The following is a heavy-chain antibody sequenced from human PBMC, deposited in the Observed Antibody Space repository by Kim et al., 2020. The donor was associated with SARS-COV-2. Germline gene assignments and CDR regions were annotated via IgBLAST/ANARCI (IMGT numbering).Heavy chain of an antibody. CDR3: ARDPSSAVGATGDFDY. V-gene: IGHV3-74*03. D-gene: IGHD6-19*01. CDR2: ISDDGTFT. Sequence: GGSLRLSCAASGFTFSSYWMHWVRQAPGRGLVWVSRISDDGTFTTHADSVRGRFTISRDNAKSTLFLQMNSLGPEDTAVYYCARDPSSAVGATGDFDYWGQGKLVTVSS. CDR1: GFTFSSYW. J-gene: IGHJ4*02.